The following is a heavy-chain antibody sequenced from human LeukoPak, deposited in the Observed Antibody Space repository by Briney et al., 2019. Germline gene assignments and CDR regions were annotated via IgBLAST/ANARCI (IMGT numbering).Heavy chain of an antibody. J-gene: IGHJ4*02. CDR1: GDSFSNNV. CDR3: ASNIAVAGWARDY. D-gene: IGHD6-19*01. CDR2: IIPVLGVS. V-gene: IGHV1-69*04. Sequence: SVKVSCKASGDSFSNNVITWVRLAPGQGLEWMGRIIPVLGVSNFARKFQGRVTITADKSTSTAYMELSSLRSEDTAVYYCASNIAVAGWARDYWGQGTLVTVSS.